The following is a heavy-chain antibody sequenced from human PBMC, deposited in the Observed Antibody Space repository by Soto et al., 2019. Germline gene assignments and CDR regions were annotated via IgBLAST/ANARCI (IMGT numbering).Heavy chain of an antibody. CDR2: IYYSGST. CDR3: ARRTDSIAAENWFDP. V-gene: IGHV4-59*08. J-gene: IGHJ5*02. Sequence: SETLSLTCTVSGGSISSYYWSWIRQPPGKGLEWIGYIYYSGSTNYNPSLKSRVTISVDTSKNQFSLKLSSVTAADTAVYYCARRTDSIAAENWFDPWGQGTLVTVSS. D-gene: IGHD2-15*01. CDR1: GGSISSYY.